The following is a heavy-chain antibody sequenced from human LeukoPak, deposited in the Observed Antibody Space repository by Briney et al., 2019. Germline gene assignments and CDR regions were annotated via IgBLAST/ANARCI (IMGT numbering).Heavy chain of an antibody. CDR3: VTGPQVVITRPFDY. J-gene: IGHJ4*02. Sequence: ASVKVSCKASGYTFTGYYMHWVRQAPGQGLEWMGWINPNSGGTNYAQKFQGRVTMTRDTSISTAYMELSSLRSEDTAVYYCVTGPQVVITRPFDYWGQGTLVTVSS. V-gene: IGHV1-2*02. D-gene: IGHD3-22*01. CDR2: INPNSGGT. CDR1: GYTFTGYY.